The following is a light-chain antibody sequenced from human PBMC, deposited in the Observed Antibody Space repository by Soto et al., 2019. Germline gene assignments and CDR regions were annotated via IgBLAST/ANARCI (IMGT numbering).Light chain of an antibody. CDR2: DVS. CDR3: SSYTSSSIVV. CDR1: SSDVGGYNY. V-gene: IGLV2-14*01. Sequence: QSALTQPASVSGSPGQSITISCTGTSSDVGGYNYVSWYQQQPGKAPKLMIYDVSNRPTGVSNRFSGYKSGNTASLTISGLQAEEEADYYCSSYTSSSIVVFGGGTKLPVL. J-gene: IGLJ2*01.